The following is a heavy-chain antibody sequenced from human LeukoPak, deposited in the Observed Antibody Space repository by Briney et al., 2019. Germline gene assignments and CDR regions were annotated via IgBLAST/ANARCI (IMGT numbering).Heavy chain of an antibody. CDR2: MSSDGSHE. J-gene: IGHJ3*02. D-gene: IGHD6-19*01. Sequence: QPGRSLRLSCAASGLTFRSHAMHWVRQAPGKGLEWVAVMSSDGSHEYYADSVKGRFTISRDNAKNSLYLQMNSLRAEDTAVYYCARDRALYSSGETIWGQGTMVTVSS. CDR3: ARDRALYSSGETI. V-gene: IGHV3-30*04. CDR1: GLTFRSHA.